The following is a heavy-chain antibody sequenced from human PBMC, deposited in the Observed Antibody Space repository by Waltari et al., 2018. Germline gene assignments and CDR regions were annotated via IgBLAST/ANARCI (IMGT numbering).Heavy chain of an antibody. CDR2: IYHSGST. V-gene: IGHV4-38-2*01. J-gene: IGHJ4*02. D-gene: IGHD3-22*01. CDR1: GYSISSGYY. Sequence: QVQLQESGPGLVKPSETLSLTCAVSGYSISSGYYWGWIRQPPGKGLEWIGSIYHSGSTDYNPSLKSRVTISVDTSKNQFSLKLSSVTAADTAVYYCASGDLGYYDSSGYRDYWGQGTPVTVSS. CDR3: ASGDLGYYDSSGYRDY.